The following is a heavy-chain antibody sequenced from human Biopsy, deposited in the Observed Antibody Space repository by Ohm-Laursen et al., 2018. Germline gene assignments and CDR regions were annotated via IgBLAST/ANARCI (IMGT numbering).Heavy chain of an antibody. D-gene: IGHD3-9*01. J-gene: IGHJ1*01. CDR2: NIPVLGTG. V-gene: IGHV1-69*06. Sequence: SVKVSCKAPGGTFSNYGVNWVRQAPGRGLEWLGGNIPVLGTGNYAQKFQDRVTVAADTSTSTATMELRSLRSYDTAVYYCATKLTGYFHHWGQGTLVIVSS. CDR1: GGTFSNYG. CDR3: ATKLTGYFHH.